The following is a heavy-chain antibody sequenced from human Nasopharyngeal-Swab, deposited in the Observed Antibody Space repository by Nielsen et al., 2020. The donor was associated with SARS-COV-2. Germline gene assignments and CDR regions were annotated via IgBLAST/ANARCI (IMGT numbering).Heavy chain of an antibody. D-gene: IGHD5-24*01. CDR3: ARGRGRDGYMRD. V-gene: IGHV4-34*01. CDR1: GGSFSGYY. J-gene: IGHJ4*02. CDR2: INHSGST. Sequence: SCAVYGGSFSGYYWSWIRQPPGKGLEWIGEINHSGSTNYNPSLKSRVTISVDTSKNQFSLKLSSVTAADTAVYYCARGRGRDGYMRDWGQGTLVTVSS.